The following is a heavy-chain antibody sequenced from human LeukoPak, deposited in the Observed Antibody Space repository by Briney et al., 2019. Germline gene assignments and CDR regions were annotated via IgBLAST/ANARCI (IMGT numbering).Heavy chain of an antibody. CDR1: GFTFDDYA. J-gene: IGHJ6*02. CDR2: ISWNSGSI. CDR3: AKDISSTIVVVPAAKGDYYYYYGMDV. V-gene: IGHV3-9*01. Sequence: GRSLRLSCAASGFTFDDYAMHWVRQAPGKGLEWVPGISWNSGSIGYADSVKGRFTISRDNAKNSLYLQMNSLRAEDTALYYCAKDISSTIVVVPAAKGDYYYYYGMDVWGQGTTVTVSS. D-gene: IGHD2-2*01.